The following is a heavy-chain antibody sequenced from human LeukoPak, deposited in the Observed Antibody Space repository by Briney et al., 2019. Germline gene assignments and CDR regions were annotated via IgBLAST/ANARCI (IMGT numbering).Heavy chain of an antibody. CDR1: GGSISSGGYY. Sequence: SQTLSLTCTVSGGSISSGGYYWSWIRQHPGKGLEWIGYIYYSGSTYYNPSLKSRVTISVDTSKNQFSLKLSSVTAADTAVYYCARSLFGWVDYGPTYFDYWGQGTLVTVSS. V-gene: IGHV4-31*03. CDR2: IYYSGST. CDR3: ARSLFGWVDYGPTYFDY. D-gene: IGHD4-17*01. J-gene: IGHJ4*02.